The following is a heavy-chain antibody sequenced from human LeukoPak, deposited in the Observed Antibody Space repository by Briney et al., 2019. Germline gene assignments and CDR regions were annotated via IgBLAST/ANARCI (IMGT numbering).Heavy chain of an antibody. CDR2: INHSGST. J-gene: IGHJ4*02. CDR1: GGSFSGYY. Sequence: SETLSLTCAVYGGSFSGYYWSWIRQPPGKGLEWIGEINHSGSTNYNPSLKSRVTISVDTSKNQFSLKLSSVTAADTAVYYCARAGLNCRGGSCYNLDYWGQGTLVTVSS. V-gene: IGHV4-34*01. CDR3: ARAGLNCRGGSCYNLDY. D-gene: IGHD2-15*01.